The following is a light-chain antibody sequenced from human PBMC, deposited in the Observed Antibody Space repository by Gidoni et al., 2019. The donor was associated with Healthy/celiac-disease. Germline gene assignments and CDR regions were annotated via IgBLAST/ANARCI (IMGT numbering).Light chain of an antibody. CDR2: WAS. CDR3: QQYYSTPLWT. J-gene: IGKJ1*01. Sequence: DIVMTQSPDSLAVSLGERATINCKSSQSVLYSYNNKNYLTWYQQKPGQTPKLLIYWASPRESGVPDRCSGSGSGTDCTLTISSLQAEDVAVYYCQQYYSTPLWTFXXXTKVEIK. V-gene: IGKV4-1*01. CDR1: QSVLYSYNNKNY.